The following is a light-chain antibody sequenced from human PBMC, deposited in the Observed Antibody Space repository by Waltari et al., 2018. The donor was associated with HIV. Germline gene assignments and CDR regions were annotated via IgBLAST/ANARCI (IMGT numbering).Light chain of an antibody. Sequence: SYELTQPSSVSVSPGQTARIACSGDILAQKVARWFPQKPGQAHVLILFKGSERPSGIPEPFSGATSGTTVTLTISGAQVDEEADYYCDSAADNIVLVGGGTKLTVL. CDR1: ILAQKV. CDR3: DSAADNIVL. V-gene: IGLV3-27*01. J-gene: IGLJ2*01. CDR2: KGS.